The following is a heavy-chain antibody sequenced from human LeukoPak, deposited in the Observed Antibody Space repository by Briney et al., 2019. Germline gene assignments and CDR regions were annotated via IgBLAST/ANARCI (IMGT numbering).Heavy chain of an antibody. D-gene: IGHD1-26*01. Sequence: SETLSLTCTVSGGSISSYYWSWIRQPPGKGLEWIGYIYYSGSTNYNPSLKSRVTISVDTSKNQFSLKLSSVTAADTAVYYCARDREEVVGARHYFDYWGQGTLVTVSS. CDR2: IYYSGST. V-gene: IGHV4-59*01. J-gene: IGHJ4*02. CDR3: ARDREEVVGARHYFDY. CDR1: GGSISSYY.